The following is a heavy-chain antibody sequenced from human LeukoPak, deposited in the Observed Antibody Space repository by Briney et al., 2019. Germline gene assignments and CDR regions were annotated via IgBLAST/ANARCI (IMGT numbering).Heavy chain of an antibody. CDR1: GGSFSGYY. D-gene: IGHD4-23*01. Sequence: PSETLSLTCAVYGGSFSGYYWSWIRQPPGKGLEWIGEINHSGSTNYNPSLKSRVTISVDTSKNQFSLKLTSVTAADTAMYYCARHQGDYGGKTEYWGQGTLVTVSS. CDR3: ARHQGDYGGKTEY. CDR2: INHSGST. J-gene: IGHJ4*02. V-gene: IGHV4-34*01.